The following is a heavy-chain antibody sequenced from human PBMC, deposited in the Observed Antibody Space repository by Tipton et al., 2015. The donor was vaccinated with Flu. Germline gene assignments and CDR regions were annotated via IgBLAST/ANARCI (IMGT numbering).Heavy chain of an antibody. CDR1: GYSISSGYY. D-gene: IGHD1-7*01. Sequence: TLSLTCTVSGYSISSGYYWDWIRQPPGKGLEWIGSIYHSGSTYYNPSLKSRVTISVDTSKNQFSLKLSSVTAADTAVYYCASFISEYNWNYGEGLDYWGQGTLVTVPS. CDR2: IYHSGST. CDR3: ASFISEYNWNYGEGLDY. J-gene: IGHJ4*02. V-gene: IGHV4-38-2*02.